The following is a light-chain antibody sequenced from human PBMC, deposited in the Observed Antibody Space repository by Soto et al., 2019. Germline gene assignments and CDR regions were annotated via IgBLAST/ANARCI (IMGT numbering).Light chain of an antibody. Sequence: EIVMTQSPATLSVSPGERATLSCGASQSVSSSLAWYQQKPGQAPRLLFYGASTRATGVPARFSGSGSGTEFTLTISSLQSEDLAVYYCQQYNNWLYTFGQGTKLEIK. J-gene: IGKJ2*01. CDR1: QSVSSS. CDR3: QQYNNWLYT. V-gene: IGKV3-15*01. CDR2: GAS.